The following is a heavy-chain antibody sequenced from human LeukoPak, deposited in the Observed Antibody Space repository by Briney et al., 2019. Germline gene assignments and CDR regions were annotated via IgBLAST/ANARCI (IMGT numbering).Heavy chain of an antibody. CDR2: VYYSGST. CDR1: GGSISSTSYY. V-gene: IGHV4-39*07. Sequence: SETLSLTCTVSGGSISSTSYYWGLIRQPPGKGLEWIGSVYYSGSTYYNPSLKSRVTISVDTSKNQFSLKLSSVTAADTAVYYCATTTIRLGYWGQGTLVTVSS. CDR3: ATTTIRLGY. J-gene: IGHJ4*02. D-gene: IGHD1-26*01.